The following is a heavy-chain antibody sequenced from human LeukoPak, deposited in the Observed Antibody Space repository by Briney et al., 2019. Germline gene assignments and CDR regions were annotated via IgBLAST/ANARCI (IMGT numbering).Heavy chain of an antibody. V-gene: IGHV1-18*01. CDR1: GYTFRSYG. D-gene: IGHD3-16*01. Sequence: ASVKVSCKASGYTFRSYGISWVRQAPGQGLEWMAWISAYNGNTNYARKLQGRVTMTTDTSTSTAYMELRSLRSDDTAVYYCARRWGEYYFDYWGQGTLVTVSS. CDR2: ISAYNGNT. CDR3: ARRWGEYYFDY. J-gene: IGHJ4*02.